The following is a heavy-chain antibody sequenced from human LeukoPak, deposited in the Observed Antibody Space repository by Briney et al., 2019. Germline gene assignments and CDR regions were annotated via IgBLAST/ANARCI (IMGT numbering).Heavy chain of an antibody. V-gene: IGHV5-51*01. J-gene: IGHJ5*02. D-gene: IGHD2-2*01. Sequence: GESLKISCKGSGYSFTSYWIGWVRQMPGKGLEWMGIIYRSDSDTSYSPSFQGQVTISADKSISTAYLQWSSLKASDTAMYFCARRVGYCSSTSCTDYNWFDPWGQGTLVTVSS. CDR2: IYRSDSDT. CDR3: ARRVGYCSSTSCTDYNWFDP. CDR1: GYSFTSYW.